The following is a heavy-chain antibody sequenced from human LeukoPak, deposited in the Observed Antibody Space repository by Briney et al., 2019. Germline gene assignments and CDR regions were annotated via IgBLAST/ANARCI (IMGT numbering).Heavy chain of an antibody. CDR2: INPNSGGT. CDR3: ARDRGNGYSSSRNFDY. D-gene: IGHD6-13*01. J-gene: IGHJ4*02. V-gene: IGHV1-2*02. Sequence: ASAKVSSTPSGYTFTGYYMHCVRQAPRQGLERMGWINPNSGGTNYAQTFQGRVTMTRDTSISTAYMELSRLRSDDTAVYYCARDRGNGYSSSRNFDYWGQGTLVTVSS. CDR1: GYTFTGYY.